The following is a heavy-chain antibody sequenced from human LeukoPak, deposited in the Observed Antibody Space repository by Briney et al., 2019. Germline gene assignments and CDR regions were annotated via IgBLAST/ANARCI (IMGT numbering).Heavy chain of an antibody. D-gene: IGHD3-16*01. Sequence: GASVKVSCKASGYTFNSYSINWVRQAPGQGLEWMGWINAYNGNTNYAQKVQGRVTMTTDTSTSTAYMELRSLTSDGTAVYYCARDGFRGPADYWGQGTLVTVSS. V-gene: IGHV1-18*01. CDR1: GYTFNSYS. J-gene: IGHJ4*02. CDR2: INAYNGNT. CDR3: ARDGFRGPADY.